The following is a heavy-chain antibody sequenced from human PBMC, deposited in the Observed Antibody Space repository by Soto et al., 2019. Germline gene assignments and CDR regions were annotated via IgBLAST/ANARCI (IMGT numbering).Heavy chain of an antibody. CDR1: GYTFTIYD. D-gene: IGHD3-3*01. Sequence: ASVKVSCKTSGYTFTIYDITWVRQAPGQGLEWMGWISADNGNTNYAQKLQGRVTMTTDTSTSTAYMELRSLRSDDTAVYYCARDYDFGVSFDYWGQGTLVTVSS. CDR2: ISADNGNT. CDR3: ARDYDFGVSFDY. J-gene: IGHJ4*02. V-gene: IGHV1-18*04.